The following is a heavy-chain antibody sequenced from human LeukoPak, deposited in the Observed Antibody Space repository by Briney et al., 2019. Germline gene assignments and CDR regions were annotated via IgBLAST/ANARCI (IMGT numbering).Heavy chain of an antibody. J-gene: IGHJ6*03. CDR1: GGSISNYY. D-gene: IGHD4-17*01. V-gene: IGHV4-59*01. Sequence: SETLSLTCTVSGGSISNYYWSWIRQPPGKGLEWIGYIYYSGSTNYNPSLKSRVTISVDTSKNQFSLKLSSVTAADTAVYYCARLAYGDYPLGYYYYYMDVWGKGTTVTVSS. CDR3: ARLAYGDYPLGYYYYYMDV. CDR2: IYYSGST.